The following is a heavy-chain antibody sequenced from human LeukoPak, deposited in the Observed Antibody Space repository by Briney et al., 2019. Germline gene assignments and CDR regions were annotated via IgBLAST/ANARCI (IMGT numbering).Heavy chain of an antibody. D-gene: IGHD3-10*01. J-gene: IGHJ4*02. V-gene: IGHV3-9*01. CDR1: GFTFDDYA. CDR3: VKGSGTFYNGYFDY. CDR2: ISWDGGNI. Sequence: SGGSLRLSCAVSGFTFDDYAMHWVRQAPGEALEWVSGISWDGGNIDYADSVKGRFTISRDNAKNSLFLQMNRLRAEDTAFYYCVKGSGTFYNGYFDYWGQGTLVSVSS.